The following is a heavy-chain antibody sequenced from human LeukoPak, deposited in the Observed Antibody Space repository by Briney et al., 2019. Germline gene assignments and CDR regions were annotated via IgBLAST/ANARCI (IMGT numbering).Heavy chain of an antibody. V-gene: IGHV1-8*01. CDR2: MNPNSGNT. CDR3: ATVKGKGVGAQERYYYGMDV. CDR1: GYTFTSYD. J-gene: IGHJ6*02. Sequence: GASAKVSCKASGYTFTSYDINWVRQATGQELEWMGWMNPNSGNTGYAQKFQGRVTMTRNTSISTAYMELSSLRSEDTAVYYCATVKGKGVGAQERYYYGMDVWGQGTTVTVSS. D-gene: IGHD1-26*01.